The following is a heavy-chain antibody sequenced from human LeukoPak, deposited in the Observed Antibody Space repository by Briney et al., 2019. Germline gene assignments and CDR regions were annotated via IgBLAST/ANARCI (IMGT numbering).Heavy chain of an antibody. J-gene: IGHJ4*02. CDR1: GYTFTGYY. V-gene: IGHV1-2*02. CDR3: ARAESSFWSDPVDY. CDR2: INPNSGGT. D-gene: IGHD3-3*01. Sequence: GASVRVSCKASGYTFTGYYMHWVRQAPGQGLEWMGWINPNSGGTNYAQKFQGRVTMTRDTSISTAYMELSRLRSDDTAVYYCARAESSFWSDPVDYWGQGTLVTVSS.